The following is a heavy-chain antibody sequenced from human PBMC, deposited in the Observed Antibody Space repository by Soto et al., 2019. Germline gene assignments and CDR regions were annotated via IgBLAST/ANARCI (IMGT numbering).Heavy chain of an antibody. CDR1: GCAFSSYA. V-gene: IGHV3-30*18. CDR3: AKGILSATIGPYAMDV. D-gene: IGHD3-16*01. CDR2: ISYDGNYI. J-gene: IGHJ6*02. Sequence: SCEACGCAFSSYAMHWVRQAPGKGLEWVGVISYDGNYIYYADSVKGRFTISRDNSKNTLYVQVNSLRPEDTAVYYCAKGILSATIGPYAMDVWGQGTTVTVSS.